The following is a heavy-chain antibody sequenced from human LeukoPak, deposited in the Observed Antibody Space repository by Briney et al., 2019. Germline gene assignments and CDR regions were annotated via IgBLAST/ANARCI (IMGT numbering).Heavy chain of an antibody. Sequence: KPSETLSVTCTVSGGSISSYYWSWIRQPPGKGLEWIGYIYYSGSTNYNPSLKSRVTISVDTSKNQFSLKLSSVTAADTAVYYCVRHGYTYGSIDYGGQGTLVTVSS. CDR1: GGSISSYY. J-gene: IGHJ4*02. D-gene: IGHD5-18*01. CDR3: VRHGYTYGSIDY. CDR2: IYYSGST. V-gene: IGHV4-59*01.